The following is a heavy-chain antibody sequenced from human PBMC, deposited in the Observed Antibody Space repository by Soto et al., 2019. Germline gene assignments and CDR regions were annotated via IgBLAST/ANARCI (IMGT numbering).Heavy chain of an antibody. CDR3: ARVLYSSGYYFDY. CDR1: GGSSSSYY. CDR2: IYYSGST. V-gene: IGHV4-59*01. Sequence: PSETLSLTCTVSGGSSSSYYWRWIRQPPGKGLEWIGYIYYSGSTNYNPSLKSRVTISVDTSKNQFSLKLSSVTAADTAVYYCARVLYSSGYYFDYWGQGTLVTVSS. J-gene: IGHJ4*02. D-gene: IGHD6-19*01.